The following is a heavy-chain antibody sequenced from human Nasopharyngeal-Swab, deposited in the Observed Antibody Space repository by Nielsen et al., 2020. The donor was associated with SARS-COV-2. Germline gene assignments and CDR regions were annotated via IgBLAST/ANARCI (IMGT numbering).Heavy chain of an antibody. CDR1: GGSIINYY. D-gene: IGHD1-26*01. CDR2: IYNRGST. Sequence: SGTLSLTCTVSGGSIINYYWSWIRQPPGKGLEWIGYIYNRGSTNYSPSLKSRVTMSVDTSKNQFSLNLNSVSAADTAVYYCAKLVGSTDWFDPWGQGTLVTVSS. V-gene: IGHV4-59*08. J-gene: IGHJ5*02. CDR3: AKLVGSTDWFDP.